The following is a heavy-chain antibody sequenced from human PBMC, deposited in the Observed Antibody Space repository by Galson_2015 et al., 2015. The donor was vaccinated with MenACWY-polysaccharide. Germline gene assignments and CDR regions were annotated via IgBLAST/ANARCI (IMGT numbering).Heavy chain of an antibody. CDR2: ISSGSNTI. CDR3: VRSAFFDY. V-gene: IGHV3-48*01. Sequence: SLRLSCAASGFSFSTYTMNWVRQAPGKGLEWVSHISSGSNTIYYADYVKGRFTISRDKVENSLYLQMNSLRAEDTALYYCVRSAFFDYWGRGNLVTVSS. CDR1: GFSFSTYT. J-gene: IGHJ4*02.